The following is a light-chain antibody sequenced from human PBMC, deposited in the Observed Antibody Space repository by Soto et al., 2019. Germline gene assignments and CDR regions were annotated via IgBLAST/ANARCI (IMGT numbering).Light chain of an antibody. V-gene: IGKV3-11*01. CDR2: DAS. J-gene: IGKJ5*01. CDR1: QSVSSY. CDR3: QQRSNWPPIT. Sequence: EIMLTQSPATLSLSPGGRATLLCRASQSVSSYLAWYQQKPRQAPRILIYDASNRATGIPARFSGSGSGTDFILTISSLEPEDFAVYYCQQRSNWPPITFGQGTRLEIK.